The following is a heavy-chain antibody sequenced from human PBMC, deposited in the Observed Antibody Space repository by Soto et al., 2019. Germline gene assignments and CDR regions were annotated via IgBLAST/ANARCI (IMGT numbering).Heavy chain of an antibody. D-gene: IGHD6-13*01. CDR3: AKDRAPYRSIWYVLPLDA. Sequence: GGSLRLSCAASGFTLSNYAMSWVRQAPGKGLEWVSALSGSGNTAYYADSVKGRFIISRDDSKNTLFLEMNSLRPEDSAIYFCAKDRAPYRSIWYVLPLDAWGQGTLVTVSS. V-gene: IGHV3-23*01. CDR2: LSGSGNTA. J-gene: IGHJ5*02. CDR1: GFTLSNYA.